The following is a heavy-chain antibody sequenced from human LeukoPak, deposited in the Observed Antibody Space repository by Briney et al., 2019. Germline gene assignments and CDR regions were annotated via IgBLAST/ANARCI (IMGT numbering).Heavy chain of an antibody. D-gene: IGHD1-26*01. CDR2: IKQDGSEK. Sequence: GGSLRLSCVASGFTFSSYWMSWVRQAPGKGLEWVANIKQDGSEKYYVDSVKGRFTISRDNAKNSLYLQMNSLRAEDTAVYYCARDRGIVAQFDPWGQGTLVTVSS. V-gene: IGHV3-7*01. J-gene: IGHJ5*02. CDR3: ARDRGIVAQFDP. CDR1: GFTFSSYW.